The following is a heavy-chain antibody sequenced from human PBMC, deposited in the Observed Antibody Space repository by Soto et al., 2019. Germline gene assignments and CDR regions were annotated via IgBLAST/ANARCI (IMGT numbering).Heavy chain of an antibody. D-gene: IGHD3-22*01. V-gene: IGHV4-39*01. CDR1: DDSVSSSDYF. J-gene: IGHJ4*02. CDR3: AKQGRYSTRYINRPYPPSRF. CDR2: IFEGGEI. Sequence: QSQLQESGPGLVKPSETLSLTCTASDDSVSSSDYFWGWIRQPPGGGLEWIGSIFEGGEIYYNPSLKSRVTMSVDPSKNQVSLKVNSVTATDTAVYFCAKQGRYSTRYINRPYPPSRFWGQGTLVTVSS.